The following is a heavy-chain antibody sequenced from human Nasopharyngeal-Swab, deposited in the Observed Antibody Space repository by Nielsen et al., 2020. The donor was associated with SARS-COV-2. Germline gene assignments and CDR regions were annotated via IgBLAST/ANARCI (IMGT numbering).Heavy chain of an antibody. D-gene: IGHD4-17*01. CDR3: TRGSLRTAPDC. CDR1: GAPISSDY. J-gene: IGHJ4*02. V-gene: IGHV4-59*12. Sequence: GSLRLSCAVSGAPISSDYWGWIRQPPGKGLEWIGCVSYSGGIDYNPSLKSRVTISIDTSKKHFSLVLSSLTAADTALYYCTRGSLRTAPDCWGQGTLVTVSS. CDR2: VSYSGGI.